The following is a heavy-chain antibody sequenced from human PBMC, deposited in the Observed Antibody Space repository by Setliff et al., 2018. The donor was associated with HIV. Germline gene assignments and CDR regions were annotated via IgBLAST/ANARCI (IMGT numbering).Heavy chain of an antibody. CDR2: IYTSGST. CDR3: ARGGSGSPFDY. D-gene: IGHD1-26*01. J-gene: IGHJ4*02. Sequence: PSETLSLTCTVSGGSISSGSYYWSWIRQPAGKGLEWIGRIYTSGSTNYNPSLKSRVTISVDTSKNQFSLKLSSVTAADTAVYYCARGGSGSPFDYWGQGTLVTSPQ. CDR1: GGSISSGSYY. V-gene: IGHV4-61*02.